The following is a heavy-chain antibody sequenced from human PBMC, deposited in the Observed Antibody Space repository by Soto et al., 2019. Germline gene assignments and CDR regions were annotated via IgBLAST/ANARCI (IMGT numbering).Heavy chain of an antibody. J-gene: IGHJ4*02. Sequence: GGSLRLSCRGSGFPFDDFAITWVRQAPGKGLGWVGFIRNQSYQETTEYAADVKGRFTISRDTSNGIASLQMHSLTIEDSAVYYCSGAESPDTEYFSLYWGQGTPVTVSS. D-gene: IGHD1-26*01. CDR2: IRNQSYQETT. CDR1: GFPFDDFA. V-gene: IGHV3-49*04. CDR3: SGAESPDTEYFSLY.